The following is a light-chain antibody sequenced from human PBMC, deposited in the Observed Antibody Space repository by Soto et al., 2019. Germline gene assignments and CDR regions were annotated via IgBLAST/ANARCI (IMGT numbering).Light chain of an antibody. CDR1: QSVSSVY. J-gene: IGKJ4*01. CDR3: QQYGSSPT. CDR2: VPA. V-gene: IGKV3-20*01. Sequence: EIVLTQSPGTLSLSPGERATLSCRASQSVSSVYLAWYQQKPGQAPRLLIFVPATRATGIPDGFSGSGSGTDFTLTISRLEPEDFAVYYCQQYGSSPTFGGGTKVEIK.